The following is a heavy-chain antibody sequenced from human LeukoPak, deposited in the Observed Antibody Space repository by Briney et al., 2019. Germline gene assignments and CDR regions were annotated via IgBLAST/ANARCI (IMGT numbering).Heavy chain of an antibody. CDR3: AKGTRHYYGSGRLGYFDY. CDR2: ISWNSGSI. D-gene: IGHD3-10*01. Sequence: GGSLRLSCAASGFTFDDYAMHWVRQAPGKGLEWVSGISWNSGSIGYADSVKGRFTISRDNAKNSLYLLMNSLRAEDTALYYCAKGTRHYYGSGRLGYFDYWGQGTLVTVSS. CDR1: GFTFDDYA. V-gene: IGHV3-9*01. J-gene: IGHJ4*02.